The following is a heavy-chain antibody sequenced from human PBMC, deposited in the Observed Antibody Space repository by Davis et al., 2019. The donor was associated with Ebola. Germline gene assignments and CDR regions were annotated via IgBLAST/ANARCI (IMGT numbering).Heavy chain of an antibody. D-gene: IGHD6-13*01. CDR2: ISSSSSYI. CDR1: GFTFSSYS. Sequence: GESLKISCAASGFTFSSYSMNWVRQAPGKGLEWVSSISSSSSYIYYADSVKGRFTISRDNAKNSLYLQMNSLRAEDTAVYYCVRDDGIAAAGYYYYYGMDVWGQGTTVTVSS. V-gene: IGHV3-21*01. CDR3: VRDDGIAAAGYYYYYGMDV. J-gene: IGHJ6*02.